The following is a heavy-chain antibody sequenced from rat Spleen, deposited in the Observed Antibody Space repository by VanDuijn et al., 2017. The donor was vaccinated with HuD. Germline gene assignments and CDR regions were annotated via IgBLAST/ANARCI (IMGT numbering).Heavy chain of an antibody. V-gene: IGHV2-13*01. CDR3: TREGYNNWGAFAY. D-gene: IGHD1-10*01. J-gene: IGHJ3*01. CDR1: GFSLSSYG. CDR2: MRYDGDT. Sequence: VQLKESGPGLVKPSLTLSLTCTVSGFSLSSYGVIWVRQPPGKGLEWMGRMRYDGDTSYNSALKSRLSISRDTSKNQVFLKMNSLQTEDTAIYFCTREGYNNWGAFAYWGQGTLVTVSS.